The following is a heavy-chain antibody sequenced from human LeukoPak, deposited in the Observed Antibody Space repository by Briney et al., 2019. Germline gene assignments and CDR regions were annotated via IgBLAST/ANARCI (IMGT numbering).Heavy chain of an antibody. J-gene: IGHJ4*02. CDR1: GFTISTNY. CDR3: ARAPFYYDSSGYPYFDG. D-gene: IGHD3-22*01. CDR2: MYTGGST. V-gene: IGHV3-53*01. Sequence: GGSLRLSCAASGFTISTNYMSWVRQAPGKGLEWVSVMYTGGSTYYADSVKGRFTISRDNSKNTLYLQMNSLRAVDTALYYCARAPFYYDSSGYPYFDGWGQGTLVTVSS.